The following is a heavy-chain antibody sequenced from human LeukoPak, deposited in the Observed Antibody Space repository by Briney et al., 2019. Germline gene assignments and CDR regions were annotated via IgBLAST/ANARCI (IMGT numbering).Heavy chain of an antibody. CDR3: ARNRAITSGYDY. CDR2: ISYGGST. CDR1: GGFITPYY. Sequence: SETLSLTCTVSGGFITPYYWIWIRQPPGKGLEWIGYISYGGSTNYNPSLKSRLAISVDTSKNQLSLKLTSVTAADTAVYYCARNRAITSGYDYWGRGTLVTVSS. V-gene: IGHV4-59*08. D-gene: IGHD5-12*01. J-gene: IGHJ4*02.